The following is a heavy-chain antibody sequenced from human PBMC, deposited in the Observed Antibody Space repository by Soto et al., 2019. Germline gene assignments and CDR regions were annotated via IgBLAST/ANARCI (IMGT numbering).Heavy chain of an antibody. CDR2: ISSSSSYT. V-gene: IGHV3-11*05. D-gene: IGHD6-13*01. Sequence: QVQLVESGGGLVKPGGPLRLSCAASGFTFSDYYMSWIRQAPGKGLEWVSYISSSSSYTNYADSVKGRFTSSRDNAKNSLYLQMNSLRDEDTAVYHCARTIAAAGGRRDFELWGRGTLVTVSS. CDR1: GFTFSDYY. CDR3: ARTIAAAGGRRDFEL. J-gene: IGHJ2*01.